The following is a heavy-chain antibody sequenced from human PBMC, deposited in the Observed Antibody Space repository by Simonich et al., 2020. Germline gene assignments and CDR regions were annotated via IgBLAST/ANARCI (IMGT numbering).Heavy chain of an antibody. CDR2: IYSSGST. CDR3: VSHSSGWY. CDR1: GFTFSRYD. Sequence: QVQLVESGGGVVQPGSSLSLSCAACGFTFSRYDMHWVRQAPGKGLECVEVIYSSGSTFYADSVKGRFTISRHNSKNTLYLQMNSLRAEDTAVYYCVSHSSGWYWGQGTLVTVSS. J-gene: IGHJ4*02. D-gene: IGHD6-19*01. V-gene: IGHV3-NL1*01.